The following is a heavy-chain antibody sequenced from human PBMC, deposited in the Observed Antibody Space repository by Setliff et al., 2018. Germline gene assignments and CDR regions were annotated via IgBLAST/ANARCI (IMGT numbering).Heavy chain of an antibody. D-gene: IGHD5-18*01. CDR2: IDPSGNT. CDR1: GGSISSGSNY. J-gene: IGHJ6*03. CDR3: ARMGTDYIMTRVNSYQYYFYMDV. Sequence: SETLSLTCTVSGGSISSGSNYWSWIRQPAGRGLEWIGHIDPSGNTNYHPSLKSRVTISGDTSKNQFSLKLTSVTAADTSFYYCARMGTDYIMTRVNSYQYYFYMDVWGKGTTVTVSS. V-gene: IGHV4-61*09.